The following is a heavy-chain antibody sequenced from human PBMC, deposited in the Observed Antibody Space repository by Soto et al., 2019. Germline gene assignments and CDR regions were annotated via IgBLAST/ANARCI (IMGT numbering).Heavy chain of an antibody. J-gene: IGHJ6*02. V-gene: IGHV3-43*01. CDR3: AKGGTMVRGGIYYGMDV. Sequence: GGSLRLSCAASGFTFDDYTMHWVRQAPGKGLEWVSLISWDGGSTYYADSVKGRFTISRDNSKNSLYLQMNSLRTEDTALYYCAKGGTMVRGGIYYGMDVWGQGTTVTVSS. CDR2: ISWDGGST. D-gene: IGHD3-10*01. CDR1: GFTFDDYT.